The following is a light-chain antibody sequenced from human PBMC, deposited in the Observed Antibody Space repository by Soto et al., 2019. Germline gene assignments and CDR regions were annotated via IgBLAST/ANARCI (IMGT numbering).Light chain of an antibody. CDR1: ESVHRN. Sequence: EVVMTQSPATLSVSPGERVTLSCRASESVHRNLAWYHQKPGQGPSLLIYYASTRATGVPDRFTGSGYGTEFTLTISSLPSEDFGVYHCQHYRNWHPTFGPGTKVEIK. J-gene: IGKJ3*01. CDR3: QHYRNWHPT. V-gene: IGKV3-15*01. CDR2: YAS.